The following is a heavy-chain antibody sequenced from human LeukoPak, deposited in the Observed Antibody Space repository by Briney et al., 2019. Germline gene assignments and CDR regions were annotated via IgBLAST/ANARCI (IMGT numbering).Heavy chain of an antibody. Sequence: PGGSLRLSCAASGFTFSSSAMSWVRQAPGKGLEWVSLISSSGGSTYYSDSVKGRFSISRDDSKNTPYLQMDSLRAEDTAVYYCGEDMQLTYWGQGILVTVSS. J-gene: IGHJ4*02. CDR2: ISSSGGST. CDR3: GEDMQLTY. D-gene: IGHD6-13*01. V-gene: IGHV3-23*01. CDR1: GFTFSSSA.